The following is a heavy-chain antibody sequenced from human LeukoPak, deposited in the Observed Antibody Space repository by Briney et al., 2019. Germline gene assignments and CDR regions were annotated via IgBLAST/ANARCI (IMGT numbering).Heavy chain of an antibody. J-gene: IGHJ6*03. D-gene: IGHD6-6*01. CDR2: IYYSGST. V-gene: IGHV4-59*01. CDR3: ARDTSSSRLGYYMDV. Sequence: SETLSLTSTVSGGSISSYYWSWIRQPPGKGLEWIGYIYYSGSTNYNPSLKSRVTISVDTSKNQFSLKLSSVTAADTAVYYCARDTSSSRLGYYMDVWGKGTTVTVSS. CDR1: GGSISSYY.